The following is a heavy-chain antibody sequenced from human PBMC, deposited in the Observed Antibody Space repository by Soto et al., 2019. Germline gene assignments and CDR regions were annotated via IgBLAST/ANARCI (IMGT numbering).Heavy chain of an antibody. CDR2: MSHSGGT. CDR3: ARVERGTATTVVDAFDI. CDR1: GGSVNSGNYY. Sequence: SETLSLTCAVFGGSVNSGNYYWSWIRQPPGKGLEWIGEMSHSGGTHFNPSLKSRITISVDTSKNQFSLKMSSVTAADTALYYCARVERGTATTVVDAFDIWGPGTMVTVSS. J-gene: IGHJ3*02. V-gene: IGHV4-61*01. D-gene: IGHD1-1*01.